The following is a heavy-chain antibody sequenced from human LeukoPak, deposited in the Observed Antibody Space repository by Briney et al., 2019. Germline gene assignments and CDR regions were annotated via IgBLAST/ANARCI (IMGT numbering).Heavy chain of an antibody. Sequence: SVKVSCKASGGTFSSYAISWVRQAPGQGLEWMGRIIPILGIANYAQKFQGRVTITADKSTSTAYMELSSLRSEDTAVYYCARVPSSSWYYFDYWGQGTLVTVSS. V-gene: IGHV1-69*04. CDR1: GGTFSSYA. J-gene: IGHJ4*02. CDR3: ARVPSSSWYYFDY. D-gene: IGHD6-13*01. CDR2: IIPILGIA.